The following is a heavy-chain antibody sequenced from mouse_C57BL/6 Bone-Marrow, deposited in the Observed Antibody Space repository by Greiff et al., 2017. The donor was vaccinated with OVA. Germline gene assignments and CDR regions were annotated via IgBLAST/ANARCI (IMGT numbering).Heavy chain of an antibody. CDR3: ARDGTGNDY. Sequence: EVKLQESGPGLVKPSQSLSLTCSVTGYSITSGYYWNWIRQFPGNKLEWMGYISYDGSNNYNPSLKNRISITRDTSKNQFFLKLNSVTTEDTATYYCARDGTGNDYWGQGTTLTVSS. CDR2: ISYDGSN. J-gene: IGHJ2*01. V-gene: IGHV3-6*01. D-gene: IGHD4-1*01. CDR1: GYSITSGYY.